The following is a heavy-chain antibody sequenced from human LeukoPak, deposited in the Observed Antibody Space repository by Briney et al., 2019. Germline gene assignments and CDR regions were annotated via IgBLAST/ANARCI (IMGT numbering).Heavy chain of an antibody. CDR1: GGSISTYY. J-gene: IGHJ4*02. D-gene: IGHD1-26*01. CDR2: SGNT. V-gene: IGHV4-59*01. Sequence: PSETLSLTCTVSGGSISTYYWSWIRQPPGKGLEWIGYSGNTDYNPSLKSRVTMSVDTSINQFSLKLSSVTAADTAVYYCARNRGEIVGAPGYFDYWGQGTLVTVSS. CDR3: ARNRGEIVGAPGYFDY.